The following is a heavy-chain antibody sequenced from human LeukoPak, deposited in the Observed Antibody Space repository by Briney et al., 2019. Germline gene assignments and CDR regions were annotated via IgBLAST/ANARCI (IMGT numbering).Heavy chain of an antibody. CDR3: AKDPSGIYSSGLDY. V-gene: IGHV3-30*02. D-gene: IGHD3-22*01. Sequence: PGGSLRLSCAASGFTFRNFGMHWVRQAPGKGLEWVASISYDGGNKYYADSVKGRFTISRDNSKNALYLQMNSLRAEDTAVYYCAKDPSGIYSSGLDYWGQGTLVTVSS. J-gene: IGHJ4*02. CDR2: ISYDGGNK. CDR1: GFTFRNFG.